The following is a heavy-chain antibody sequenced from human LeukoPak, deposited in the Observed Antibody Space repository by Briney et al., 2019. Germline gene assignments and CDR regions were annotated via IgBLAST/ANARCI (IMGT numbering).Heavy chain of an antibody. Sequence: SETLSLTCTVSGGSISSYYWSWIRQPPGKGLEWIGYIYYSGSTNYNPSLKSRVTISVDTSKNQFSLKLSSVTAADTAVYYCARSQWPDDYYYYYMDVWGKGTTVTVSS. CDR2: IYYSGST. D-gene: IGHD6-19*01. J-gene: IGHJ6*03. CDR1: GGSISSYY. CDR3: ARSQWPDDYYYYYMDV. V-gene: IGHV4-59*01.